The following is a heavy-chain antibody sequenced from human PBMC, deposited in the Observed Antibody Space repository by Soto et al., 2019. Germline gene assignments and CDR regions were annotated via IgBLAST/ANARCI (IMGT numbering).Heavy chain of an antibody. CDR2: FLPIFGSA. CDR3: ARDLGGGSSGWFGNWFDP. J-gene: IGHJ5*02. CDR1: GDTFSRYG. V-gene: IGHV1-69*12. Sequence: QVQLVQSGAEVKKPGSSVKVSCKASGDTFSRYGISWVRQAPGQGLEWMGGFLPIFGSANYAQKFQGRVTITADESTTTVHMEVSSLRSEDTAIYYGARDLGGGSSGWFGNWFDPWGQGTLVTVSS. D-gene: IGHD6-19*01.